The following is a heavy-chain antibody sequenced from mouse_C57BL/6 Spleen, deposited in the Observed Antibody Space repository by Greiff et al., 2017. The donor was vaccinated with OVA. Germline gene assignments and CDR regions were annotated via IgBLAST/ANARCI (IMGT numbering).Heavy chain of an antibody. CDR1: EYEFPSHD. V-gene: IGHV5-2*03. CDR3: ARTVVARMDY. Sequence: EVKLVESGGGLVQPGESLKLSCESNEYEFPSHDMSWVRKTPEKRLELVAAINSDGGSTYYPDTMERRFIISRDNAKNTLYLQMSSLKSEDTAMYYCARTVVARMDYWGQGTSVTVSS. D-gene: IGHD1-1*01. CDR2: INSDGGST. J-gene: IGHJ4*01.